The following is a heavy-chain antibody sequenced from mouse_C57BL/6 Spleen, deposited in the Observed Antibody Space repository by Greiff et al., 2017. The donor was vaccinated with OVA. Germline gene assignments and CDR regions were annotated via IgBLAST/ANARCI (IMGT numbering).Heavy chain of an antibody. V-gene: IGHV6-3*01. Sequence: EVKVEESGGGLVQPGGSMKLSCVASGFTFSNYWMNWVRQSPEKGLEWVAQIRLKSDNYATHYAESVKGRFTISRDDSKSSVYLQMNNLRAEDTGIYYCTGEGSYYAMDYWGQGTSVTVSS. CDR1: GFTFSNYW. J-gene: IGHJ4*01. CDR2: IRLKSDNYAT. CDR3: TGEGSYYAMDY.